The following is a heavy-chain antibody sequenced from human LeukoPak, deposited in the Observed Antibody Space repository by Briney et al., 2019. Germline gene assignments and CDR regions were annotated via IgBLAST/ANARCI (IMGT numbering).Heavy chain of an antibody. CDR3: ARDPGGDSYGYYFDN. D-gene: IGHD5-18*01. Sequence: GRFTISRDNAKKSLYLQMSSHRDEDTAVYYCARDPGGDSYGYYFDNWGQGTTVTVSS. V-gene: IGHV3-11*05. J-gene: IGHJ4*02.